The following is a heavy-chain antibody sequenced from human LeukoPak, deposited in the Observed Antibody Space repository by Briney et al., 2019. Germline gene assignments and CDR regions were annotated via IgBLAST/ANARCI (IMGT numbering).Heavy chain of an antibody. CDR3: ARGGYSYGFRTFDY. D-gene: IGHD5-18*01. V-gene: IGHV3-48*01. J-gene: IGHJ4*02. CDR2: ISSSSSTI. CDR1: GFTFRSYS. Sequence: PGGSLRLSCAASGFTFRSYSMNWVRQAPGKGLEWVSYISSSSSTIYYADSVKGRFTISRDNAKNSLYLQMNSLRAEDTAVYYCARGGYSYGFRTFDYWGQGTLVTVSS.